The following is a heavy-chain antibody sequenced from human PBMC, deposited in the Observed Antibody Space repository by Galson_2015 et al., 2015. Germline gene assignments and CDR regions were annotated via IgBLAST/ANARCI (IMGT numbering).Heavy chain of an antibody. V-gene: IGHV1-18*01. CDR3: TRDQAAAAGIAPGY. D-gene: IGHD6-13*01. CDR1: GYTFNNYG. Sequence: SVKVSCKASGYTFNNYGISWVRQAPGQGLEWMGWIGAYNGNTNYVQKLQGRVTMTTDTSTSTAYMELRSLRSDDTAVYYCTRDQAAAAGIAPGYWGQGTLVTVSS. J-gene: IGHJ4*02. CDR2: IGAYNGNT.